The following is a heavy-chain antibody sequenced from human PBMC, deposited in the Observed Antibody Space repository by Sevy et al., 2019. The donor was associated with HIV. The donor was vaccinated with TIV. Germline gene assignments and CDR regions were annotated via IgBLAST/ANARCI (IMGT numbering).Heavy chain of an antibody. CDR2: ISSSSSTI. Sequence: GGSLRLSCAASGFTFSSYSMNWVRQAPGKGLEWVSYISSSSSTIYYADSVKGRFTISRDNAKNSLYLQMNSLRDEDTAVYYCARLFSCGGDCYYLDYWGQGAPVTVSS. CDR3: ARLFSCGGDCYYLDY. J-gene: IGHJ4*02. V-gene: IGHV3-48*02. D-gene: IGHD2-21*02. CDR1: GFTFSSYS.